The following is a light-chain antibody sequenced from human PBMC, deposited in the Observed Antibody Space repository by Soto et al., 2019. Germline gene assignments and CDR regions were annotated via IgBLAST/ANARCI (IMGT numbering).Light chain of an antibody. CDR1: HGISSA. CDR2: DAS. J-gene: IGKJ3*01. V-gene: IGKV1-13*01. Sequence: AIQLTQSPSSLSASVGDSVTITCRASHGISSALACYQQTPGRAPKLLIYDASTLASGVPSRFSGSRSGTDITLTVSSLQPEDFATYYCQQFDDYPFTFGPGTKVDI. CDR3: QQFDDYPFT.